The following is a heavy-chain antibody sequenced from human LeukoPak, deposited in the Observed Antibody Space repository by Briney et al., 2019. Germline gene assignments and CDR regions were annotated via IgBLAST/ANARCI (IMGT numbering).Heavy chain of an antibody. CDR3: TTGIDRGVVYDY. CDR2: IKSKADGETT. Sequence: GGSLRLSCAASGFTFRNAWMNWVRQAPGKGLEWVGRIKSKADGETTDYTAPVKGRFTISRDDSKNTLYLQMNSLKTEDTAVYYCTTGIDRGVVYDYWGQRTLDTVSS. CDR1: GFTFRNAW. V-gene: IGHV3-15*01. J-gene: IGHJ4*02. D-gene: IGHD3-10*01.